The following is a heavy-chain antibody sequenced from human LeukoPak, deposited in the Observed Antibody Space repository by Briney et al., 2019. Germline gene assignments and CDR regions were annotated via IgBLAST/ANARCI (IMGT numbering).Heavy chain of an antibody. D-gene: IGHD1-26*01. CDR2: IKQDGSEK. Sequence: PGGSLRLSCAASGFTFSSYWMSWVRQAPGKGLEWVANIKQDGSEKYYVDSVKGRFTISRDNAKNSLYLQMNSLRAEDTALYHCARGPYSGSYFGAFGIWGQGTMVTVSS. V-gene: IGHV3-7*03. J-gene: IGHJ3*02. CDR3: ARGPYSGSYFGAFGI. CDR1: GFTFSSYW.